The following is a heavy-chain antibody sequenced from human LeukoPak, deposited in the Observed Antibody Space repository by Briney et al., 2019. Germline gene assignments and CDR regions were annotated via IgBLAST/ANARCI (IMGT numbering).Heavy chain of an antibody. CDR1: GGSISPYY. CDR2: SGST. J-gene: IGHJ4*02. V-gene: IGHV4-59*08. Sequence: SETLSLTCSVSGGSISPYYWSWIRQPPGKGLEWIGHSGSTNYNPSLKSRVTISVDTSKNQFSLKLTSVTAADTALYYCARHGNWNSRQYYFDYWGQGTLVTVSS. D-gene: IGHD1-7*01. CDR3: ARHGNWNSRQYYFDY.